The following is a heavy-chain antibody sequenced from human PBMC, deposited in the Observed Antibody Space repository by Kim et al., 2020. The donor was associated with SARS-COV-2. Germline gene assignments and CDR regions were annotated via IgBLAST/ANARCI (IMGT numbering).Heavy chain of an antibody. Sequence: GGSLRLSCAASGFTFSGSAMHWVRQASGKGLEWVGRIRSKANSYATAYAASVKGRFTISRDDSKNTAYLQMNSLKTEDTAVYYCTRHFPDIVVVVAATPGPPNDYWGQGTLVTVSS. V-gene: IGHV3-73*01. CDR2: IRSKANSYAT. J-gene: IGHJ4*02. CDR1: GFTFSGSA. CDR3: TRHFPDIVVVVAATPGPPNDY. D-gene: IGHD2-15*01.